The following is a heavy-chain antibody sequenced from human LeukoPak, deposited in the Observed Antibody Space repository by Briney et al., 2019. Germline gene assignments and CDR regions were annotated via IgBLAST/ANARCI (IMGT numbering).Heavy chain of an antibody. J-gene: IGHJ4*02. CDR2: IYPGDSDI. CDR3: ARRRGYTSSWYDY. V-gene: IGHV5-51*01. Sequence: GESLKISCKSSGYSFTGYWIAWVRQMPGKGLEWMGIIYPGDSDIRYSPSFQGQVTISADKSISTAYLQWSSLKASDTAIYYCARRRGYTSSWYDYWGQGTLVTVSS. CDR1: GYSFTGYW. D-gene: IGHD6-13*01.